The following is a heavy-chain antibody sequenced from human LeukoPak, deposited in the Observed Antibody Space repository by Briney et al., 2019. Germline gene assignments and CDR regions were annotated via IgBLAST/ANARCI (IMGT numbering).Heavy chain of an antibody. J-gene: IGHJ3*02. Sequence: GESLKISCKDSGYKFTNYWIFWVRQMAGKGLEWMGRIDPSDSYTNYSPSFQGHVTISADESISTAYLQWSSLKASDTAMYYCARLQGYCISTTCYGAFDIWGQGTMVTVSS. CDR1: GYKFTNYW. D-gene: IGHD2-2*01. CDR3: ARLQGYCISTTCYGAFDI. V-gene: IGHV5-10-1*01. CDR2: IDPSDSYT.